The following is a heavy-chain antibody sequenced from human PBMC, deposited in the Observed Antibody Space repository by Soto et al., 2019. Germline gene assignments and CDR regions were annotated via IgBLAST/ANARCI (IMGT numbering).Heavy chain of an antibody. Sequence: QVQLQESGPGLVKPSETLSLTCTVSGGSISSYYWSWIRQPPGKGLEWIGYIYYSGSTNYTPSLKSRVTISVDPSKTQFSLKLSSVTAADTAVYYCARVWGGAFDIWGQGTMVTVSS. CDR2: IYYSGST. V-gene: IGHV4-59*01. CDR3: ARVWGGAFDI. J-gene: IGHJ3*02. CDR1: GGSISSYY. D-gene: IGHD3-10*01.